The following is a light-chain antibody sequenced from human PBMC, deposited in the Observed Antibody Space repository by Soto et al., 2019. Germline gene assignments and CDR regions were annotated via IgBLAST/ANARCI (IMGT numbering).Light chain of an antibody. J-gene: IGKJ5*01. CDR1: QSVSNY. CDR3: QQSYTTPFT. CDR2: TAS. V-gene: IGKV1-39*01. Sequence: IHMTQSPSSLSASVGGRVTITCRASQSVSNYLNWFQHKPGRAPKLLIHTASTLRSGVPSRFSGSGSGADFTLTISSLQREDFATYYCQQSYTTPFTFGQGTRLEIK.